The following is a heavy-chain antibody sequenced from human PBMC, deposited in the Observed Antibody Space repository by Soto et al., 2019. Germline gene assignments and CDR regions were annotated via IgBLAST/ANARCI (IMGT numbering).Heavy chain of an antibody. J-gene: IGHJ5*02. CDR1: GGSISSSSYY. V-gene: IGHV4-39*01. CDR2: IYYSGST. Sequence: PSETLSLTCTVSGGSISSSSYYWGWIRQPPGKGLEWIGSIYYSGSTYYNPSLKSRVTISVDTSKNQFSLKLSSVTAADTAVYYCARHAQYYDFWNCYWVQSDGYDPWSQGTLVTVSS. D-gene: IGHD3-3*01. CDR3: ARHAQYYDFWNCYWVQSDGYDP.